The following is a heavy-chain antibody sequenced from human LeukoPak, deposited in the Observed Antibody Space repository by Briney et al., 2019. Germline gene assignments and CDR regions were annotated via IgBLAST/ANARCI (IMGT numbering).Heavy chain of an antibody. V-gene: IGHV1-69*13. CDR3: ARVDDFWSGYYTRSYYGMDV. Sequence: GASVKVSCKASGGTFSSYAISWVRQAPGQGLEWMGGIIPIFGTANYAQKFQGRVTITADESTSTAYMELSSLRSEDTAVYYCARVDDFWSGYYTRSYYGMDVWGQGTTVTVSS. J-gene: IGHJ6*02. CDR1: GGTFSSYA. D-gene: IGHD3-3*01. CDR2: IIPIFGTA.